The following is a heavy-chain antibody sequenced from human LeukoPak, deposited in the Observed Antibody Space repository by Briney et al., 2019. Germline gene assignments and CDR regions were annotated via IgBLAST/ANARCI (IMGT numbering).Heavy chain of an antibody. V-gene: IGHV4-34*01. CDR1: RGSFSGYY. Sequence: SEALSLTCAVYRGSFSGYYWSWIRQPPGKGLEWIGEINHSGSTNYSPSLKSRVTTSVDTAKNQFSLKLTSVTAADTAVYNCARGQRPAYYYYGLDVWGQGTTVTVSS. D-gene: IGHD5-24*01. J-gene: IGHJ6*02. CDR2: INHSGST. CDR3: ARGQRPAYYYYGLDV.